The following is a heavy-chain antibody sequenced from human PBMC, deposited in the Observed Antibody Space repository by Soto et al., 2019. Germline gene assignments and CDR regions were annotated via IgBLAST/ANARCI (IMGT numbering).Heavy chain of an antibody. D-gene: IGHD7-27*01. CDR3: VRDVNWGFDS. Sequence: EVQLVESGGGLVHPGGSLKLSCAASGFNFDTEPMNWVRQAPGKGLEWVSNIRSGGSATSYADSVKGRFTISRDNGKNSLYLQMNSLRDEDTAVYFCVRDVNWGFDSWGQGTLVTVSS. V-gene: IGHV3-48*02. CDR2: IRSGGSAT. CDR1: GFNFDTEP. J-gene: IGHJ5*01.